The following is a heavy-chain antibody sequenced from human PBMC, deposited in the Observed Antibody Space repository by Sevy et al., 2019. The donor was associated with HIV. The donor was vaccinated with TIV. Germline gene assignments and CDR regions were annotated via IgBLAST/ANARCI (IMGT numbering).Heavy chain of an antibody. J-gene: IGHJ5*02. V-gene: IGHV4-34*01. CDR2: INHSGST. Sequence: SEALSLTCAVHGGSFSGYYWNWIRQPPGKGLEWIGEINHSGSTNYNPSLKSRVTISVDTSKNQFFLKLSSVTAADTAVYYCARSPPIVVVPGAPSWFDPWGQGTLVTVSS. D-gene: IGHD2-2*01. CDR1: GGSFSGYY. CDR3: ARSPPIVVVPGAPSWFDP.